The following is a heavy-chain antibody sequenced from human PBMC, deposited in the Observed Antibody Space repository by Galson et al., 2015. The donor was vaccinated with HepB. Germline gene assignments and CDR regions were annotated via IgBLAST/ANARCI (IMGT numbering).Heavy chain of an antibody. V-gene: IGHV3-43*01. Sequence: SLRLSCAASGFTFDDYTMHWVRQVPGKGLEWVSLISWDGVTTYYADSVKGRFTVSRDNSKHSLFLQMNSLRTQDTALYYCVKDLTYYYGSGISRAYGLDVWGQETPVTVAS. CDR3: VKDLTYYYGSGISRAYGLDV. CDR1: GFTFDDYT. CDR2: ISWDGVTT. D-gene: IGHD3-10*01. J-gene: IGHJ6*02.